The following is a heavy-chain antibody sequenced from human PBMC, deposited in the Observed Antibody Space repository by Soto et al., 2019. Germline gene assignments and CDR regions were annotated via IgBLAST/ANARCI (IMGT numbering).Heavy chain of an antibody. J-gene: IGHJ5*02. CDR3: ARGGNVLLWFGEYDDWFDP. CDR1: GGSISSYY. Sequence: QVQLQESGPGLVKPSETLSLTCTVSGGSISSYYWSWIRQPPVKGLEWIAYIYYNGSTKYNPYLKSRVTISIDTSKNQFSLQLRSVTAADTAVYYCARGGNVLLWFGEYDDWFDPWGQGSLVTVSS. V-gene: IGHV4-59*01. D-gene: IGHD3-10*01. CDR2: IYYNGST.